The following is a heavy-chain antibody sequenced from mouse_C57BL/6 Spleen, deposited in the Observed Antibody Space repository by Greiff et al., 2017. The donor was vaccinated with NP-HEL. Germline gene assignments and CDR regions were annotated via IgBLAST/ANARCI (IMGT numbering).Heavy chain of an antibody. CDR1: GYTFTSYW. J-gene: IGHJ4*01. CDR2: INPSNGGT. Sequence: QVQLQQPGTELVKPGASVKLSCKASGYTFTSYWMHWVKQRPGQGLEWIGNINPSNGGTNYNEKFKSKATLTVDKSSSTAYMQLSSLTSEDSAVYYCASGVITTTRGYCYAMDCWGQGTSVAVAS. D-gene: IGHD1-1*01. V-gene: IGHV1-53*01. CDR3: ASGVITTTRGYCYAMDC.